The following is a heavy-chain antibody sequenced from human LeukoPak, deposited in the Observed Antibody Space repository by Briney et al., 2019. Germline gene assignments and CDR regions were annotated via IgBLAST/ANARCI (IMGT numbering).Heavy chain of an antibody. CDR2: INPNSGGT. V-gene: IGHV1-2*02. J-gene: IGHJ3*02. CDR1: EYTFT. Sequence: ASVKVTCKASEYTFTMHCWREAAGQGPEWMGWINPNSGGTNYAQKFQGRVTMTRDTSISTAYMKLSRLRSDDTAVYYCTTTRGLQLYDAFDIWGQGTMVTVSS. D-gene: IGHD6-13*01. CDR3: TTTRGLQLYDAFDI.